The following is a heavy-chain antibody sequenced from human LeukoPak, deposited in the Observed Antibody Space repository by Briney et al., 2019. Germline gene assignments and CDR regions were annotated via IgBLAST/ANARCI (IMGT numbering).Heavy chain of an antibody. CDR2: INPNSGGT. CDR3: AREGYCSGGSCYHGWFDP. V-gene: IGHV1-2*02. Sequence: ASVKVSCKASGYTFTGYYTHWVRQAPGQGLEWMGWINPNSGGTNYAQKFQGRVTMTRDTSISTAYMELSRLRSDDTAVYYCAREGYCSGGSCYHGWFDPWGQGTLVTVSS. D-gene: IGHD2-15*01. CDR1: GYTFTGYY. J-gene: IGHJ5*02.